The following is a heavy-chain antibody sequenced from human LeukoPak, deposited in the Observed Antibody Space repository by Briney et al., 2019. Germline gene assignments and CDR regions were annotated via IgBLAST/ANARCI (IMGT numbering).Heavy chain of an antibody. CDR2: SYYSGST. J-gene: IGHJ3*02. CDR3: AREAYCGGDCYSLADAFDI. V-gene: IGHV4-59*01. Sequence: SETLSLSCAVCGGPSSSYYWSWIRQPPGKGLEWMGYSYYSGSTNYCPSLKSRVTISVDTSKNRFSLKLSSVTAADTAVYYCAREAYCGGDCYSLADAFDIWGQGTMVTVSS. D-gene: IGHD2-21*02. CDR1: GGPSSSYY.